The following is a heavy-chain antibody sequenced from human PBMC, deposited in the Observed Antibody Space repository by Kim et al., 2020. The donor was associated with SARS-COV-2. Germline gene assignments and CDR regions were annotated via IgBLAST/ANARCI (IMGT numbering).Heavy chain of an antibody. V-gene: IGHV3-21*01. CDR2: ISSSSSYI. CDR1: GFTFSSYS. CDR3: AREPDGYSLYYYYYGMDV. D-gene: IGHD5-18*01. Sequence: GGSLRLSCAASGFTFSSYSMNWVRQAPGKGLEWVSSISSSSSYIYYADSVKGRFTISRDNAKNSLYLQMNSLRAEDTAVYYCAREPDGYSLYYYYYGMDVWGHGTTVAFSS. J-gene: IGHJ6*02.